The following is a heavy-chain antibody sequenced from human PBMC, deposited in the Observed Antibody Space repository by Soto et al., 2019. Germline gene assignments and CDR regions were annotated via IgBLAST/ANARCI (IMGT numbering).Heavy chain of an antibody. Sequence: QVHLQESGPGLVKPSETMSLTCTASGASIRNFYWNWVRQFPGKGLEWIGHIYNGERTNYNPSLKSRVTISVDPSQNQFSLELSSVTVADTAVYYCAQTTGWPGFDYWGQGTLVAVSS. CDR3: AQTTGWPGFDY. J-gene: IGHJ4*02. V-gene: IGHV4-4*09. CDR1: GASIRNFY. D-gene: IGHD6-19*01. CDR2: IYNGERT.